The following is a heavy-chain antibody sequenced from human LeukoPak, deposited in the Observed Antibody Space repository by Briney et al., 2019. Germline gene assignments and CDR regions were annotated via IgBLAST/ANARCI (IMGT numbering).Heavy chain of an antibody. CDR3: ARAGVTSSWHGNFDY. CDR2: ISGYNGNT. CDR1: GYTFTSYG. V-gene: IGHV1-18*01. D-gene: IGHD6-13*01. J-gene: IGHJ4*02. Sequence: GASIKVSCKASGYTFTSYGITWVRQAPGQGLEWMGWISGYNGNTNYAQKIRGRVPMTTDTSTSTAHMELRSLRSDDTAVYYCARAGVTSSWHGNFDYWGQGTLVTVSS.